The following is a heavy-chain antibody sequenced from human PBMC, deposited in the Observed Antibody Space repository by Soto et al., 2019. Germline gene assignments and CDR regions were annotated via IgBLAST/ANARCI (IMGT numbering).Heavy chain of an antibody. CDR2: ISGSGGST. J-gene: IGHJ4*02. V-gene: IGHV3-23*01. CDR3: ASTSTGTPRYYFDY. D-gene: IGHD1-1*01. CDR1: GFTFSSYS. Sequence: PGGSLRLSSAASGFTFSSYSMSWVRQAPGKGLEWVPAISGSGGSTYYADSVKGRFTISRDNSKNTLYLQMNSLRAEDTAVYYCASTSTGTPRYYFDYWGQGTLVTVSS.